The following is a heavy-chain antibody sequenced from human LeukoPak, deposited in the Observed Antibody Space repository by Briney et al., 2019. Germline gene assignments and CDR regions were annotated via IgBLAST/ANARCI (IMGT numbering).Heavy chain of an antibody. D-gene: IGHD6-19*01. V-gene: IGHV4-61*01. J-gene: IGHJ4*02. CDR2: IYYSGST. Sequence: SQTLSLTCTVSGGSISSASYYWSWIRQPPGKGLEWIGYIYYSGSTNYNPSLKSRVTISVDTSKNQFSLKLSSVTAADTAVYYCARGYSSGWQDYWGQGTLVTVSS. CDR3: ARGYSSGWQDY. CDR1: GGSISSASYY.